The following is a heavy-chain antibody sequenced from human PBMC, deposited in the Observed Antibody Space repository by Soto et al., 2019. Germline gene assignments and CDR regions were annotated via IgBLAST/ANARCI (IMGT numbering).Heavy chain of an antibody. V-gene: IGHV4-34*01. D-gene: IGHD7-27*01. CDR3: ARGAVAYWGREG. Sequence: SETLSLTCAVYGGSFSGYYWSWIRQPPGKGLEWIGEINHSGSTNYNPSLKSRVTISVDTSKNQFSLKLSSVTAADTAVYYCARGAVAYWGREGGGKGT. CDR2: INHSGST. CDR1: GGSFSGYY. J-gene: IGHJ6*03.